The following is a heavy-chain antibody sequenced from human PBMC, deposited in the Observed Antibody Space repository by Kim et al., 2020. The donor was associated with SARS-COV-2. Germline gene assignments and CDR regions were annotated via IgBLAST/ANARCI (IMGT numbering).Heavy chain of an antibody. CDR3: AKVGGPGGSGSYYYDY. CDR2: VSSDGRTT. V-gene: IGHV3-33*05. CDR1: GFTFSTYG. J-gene: IGHJ4*02. D-gene: IGHD3-10*01. Sequence: GGSLRLSCAASGFTFSTYGMHWVRQAPGKGLEWVAVVSSDGRTTYYVDSVKGRFTISRDNAKNTVCLQMNSLRAEDTAVYYCAKVGGPGGSGSYYYDYWGQGTLVTVSS.